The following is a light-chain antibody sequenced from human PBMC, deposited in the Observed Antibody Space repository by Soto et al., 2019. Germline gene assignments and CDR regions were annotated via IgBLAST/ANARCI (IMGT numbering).Light chain of an antibody. CDR3: QQYGSPPGT. Sequence: EIVLTQSPATLSLSPGERATLSCRASQSVSSSYSAWYQQKPGQAPRLLIYGASSRATGIPDRFSGSGSGTDFTLTISILEPEDFAVYYCQQYGSPPGTFGQGTKVEIK. J-gene: IGKJ1*01. V-gene: IGKV3-20*01. CDR2: GAS. CDR1: QSVSSSY.